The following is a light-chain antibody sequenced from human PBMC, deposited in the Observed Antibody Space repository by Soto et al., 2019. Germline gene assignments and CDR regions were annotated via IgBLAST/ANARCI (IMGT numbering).Light chain of an antibody. CDR1: QSVRSN. J-gene: IGKJ5*01. Sequence: EIVMTQSPATLSVSPGERATLSCGASQSVRSNLAWYQQKPGQAPRLLIYEASTRATGIPARFSGSGSGTDFTLTISSLQSEDFAVYYCQQYNSWPLTFGQGTRLEI. CDR2: EAS. V-gene: IGKV3-15*01. CDR3: QQYNSWPLT.